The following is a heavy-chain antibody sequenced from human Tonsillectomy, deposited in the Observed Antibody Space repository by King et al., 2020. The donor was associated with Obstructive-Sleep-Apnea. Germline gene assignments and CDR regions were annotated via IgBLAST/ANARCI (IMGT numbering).Heavy chain of an antibody. D-gene: IGHD3-10*01. CDR1: GGSISSYY. CDR3: ARDFRGVGYFDY. Sequence: QLQESGPGLVKPSETLSLTCTVSGGSISSYYWNWIRQPPGKGLEWIGYIYYSGSTNYNPSLKSRVTISVDTSKTQFSLKLSSVTAADTAVYYCARDFRGVGYFDYWGQGTLVTVSS. CDR2: IYYSGST. V-gene: IGHV4-59*12. J-gene: IGHJ4*02.